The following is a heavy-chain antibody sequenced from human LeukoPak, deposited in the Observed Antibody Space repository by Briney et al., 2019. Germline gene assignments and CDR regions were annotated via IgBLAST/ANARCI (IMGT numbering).Heavy chain of an antibody. CDR3: ARDVFYSSSSTYYSYNWFDP. J-gene: IGHJ5*02. CDR1: GGTFSSYG. Sequence: ASVEVSCKASGGTFSSYGISWVRQAPGQGLEWMGWVTSYNGDTNYAQKLQGRVTMTTDTSTSTAYMELRSLRSDDTAVYYCARDVFYSSSSTYYSYNWFDPWGQGTLVTVSS. V-gene: IGHV1-18*01. CDR2: VTSYNGDT. D-gene: IGHD6-6*01.